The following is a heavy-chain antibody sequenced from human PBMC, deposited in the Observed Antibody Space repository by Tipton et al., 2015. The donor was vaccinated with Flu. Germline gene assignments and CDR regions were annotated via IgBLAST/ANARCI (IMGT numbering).Heavy chain of an antibody. V-gene: IGHV5-51*01. J-gene: IGHJ4*02. CDR2: IYPDDSDT. D-gene: IGHD2-21*02. CDR3: VRQNCGGDCYPDY. Sequence: QLVQSGAEVKKPGESLKISCKGSGSSLSSYWIAWVRQMPGKGLEWMGIIYPDDSDTKYSPSFQGHVTFSADKSVNTAYLQWSSLKASDTAIYFCVRQNCGGDCYPDYWGQGTLVTVSS. CDR1: GSSLSSYW.